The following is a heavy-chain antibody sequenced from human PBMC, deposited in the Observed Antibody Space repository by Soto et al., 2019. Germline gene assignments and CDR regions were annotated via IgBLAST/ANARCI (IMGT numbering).Heavy chain of an antibody. CDR3: AKVQSGPTPNYYYGMDV. CDR1: RLILSSFA. Sequence: GGSLRLSCAASRLILSSFAMSWVRQAPGKGLEWVSTISDSGGRTYYADSVKGRLTISRDKSKNTLYLQMNSLRVEGTAVYYCAKVQSGPTPNYYYGMDVWGRGTTVTVSS. CDR2: ISDSGGRT. J-gene: IGHJ6*02. D-gene: IGHD5-12*01. V-gene: IGHV3-23*01.